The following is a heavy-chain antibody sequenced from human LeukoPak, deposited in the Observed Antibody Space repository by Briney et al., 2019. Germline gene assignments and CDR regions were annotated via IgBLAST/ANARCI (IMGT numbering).Heavy chain of an antibody. J-gene: IGHJ4*02. CDR2: INPNSGGT. D-gene: IGHD5-12*01. V-gene: IGHV1-2*02. CDR1: GYTFTGYS. CDR3: ARAYSGYPDHYFDY. Sequence: ASVKVSCKASGYTFTGYSMHWVRQAPGQGLEWMGWINPNSGGTNYAQKFQGRVTMTRDTSISTAYMELRRLRPDDTAVYYCARAYSGYPDHYFDYWGQGTLVTVSS.